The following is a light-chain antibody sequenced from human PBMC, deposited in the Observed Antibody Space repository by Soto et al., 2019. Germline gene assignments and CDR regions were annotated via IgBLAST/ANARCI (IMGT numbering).Light chain of an antibody. Sequence: QSVLTQPSTTSGTPGQRVTISCSGSSSNIGRNTVNWYQQLPGTAPKRLIYSNSQRPSGVPDRFSGSKSGTSASLAISGLQSEDEADYYCAAWDDSLNGSYVFGTGTKVTVL. J-gene: IGLJ1*01. V-gene: IGLV1-44*01. CDR2: SNS. CDR1: SSNIGRNT. CDR3: AAWDDSLNGSYV.